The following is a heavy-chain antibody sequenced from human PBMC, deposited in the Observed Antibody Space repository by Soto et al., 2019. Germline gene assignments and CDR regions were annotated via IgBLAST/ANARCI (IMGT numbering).Heavy chain of an antibody. V-gene: IGHV4-39*01. J-gene: IGHJ6*02. D-gene: IGHD5-18*01. CDR1: GGSISSSSYY. CDR3: ARGYSYGLINYYYGMDV. Sequence: LETLSLTCTFSGGSISSSSYYWGWIRKPPGKGLEWIGSTYYSGSTYYNPSLKSRVTISVDTSKNQFSLKLSSVTAADTAVYYCARGYSYGLINYYYGMDVWGQGTTVTVSS. CDR2: TYYSGST.